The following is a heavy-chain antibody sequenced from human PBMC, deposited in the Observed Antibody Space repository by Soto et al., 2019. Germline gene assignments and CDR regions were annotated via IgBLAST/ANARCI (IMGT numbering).Heavy chain of an antibody. J-gene: IGHJ6*02. V-gene: IGHV3-30*18. CDR3: AKELDAAVAGDSYYYYYGMDV. D-gene: IGHD6-19*01. Sequence: GGSLRLSCAASGFTFSSYGMHWVRQAPGKGLEWVAVISYDGSNKYYADSVKGRFTISRDNSKNTLYLQMNSLRAEDTAVYYCAKELDAAVAGDSYYYYYGMDVWGQGTTVTVSS. CDR2: ISYDGSNK. CDR1: GFTFSSYG.